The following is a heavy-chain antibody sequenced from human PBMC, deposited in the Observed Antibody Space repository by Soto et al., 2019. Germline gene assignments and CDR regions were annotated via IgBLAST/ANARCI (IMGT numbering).Heavy chain of an antibody. Sequence: QVQLQQWGSGLLKPSETLSLTCAVYGGSFSGYYWCWIRQPPGKGLEWIGEINHSGSTNYNPSLKSRVTISVDTSKNQFSLKLSSVTAADTAVYYCARGRGCSSTSCYRRELYYFDYWGQGTLVTVSS. J-gene: IGHJ4*02. CDR2: INHSGST. D-gene: IGHD2-2*01. CDR1: GGSFSGYY. V-gene: IGHV4-34*01. CDR3: ARGRGCSSTSCYRRELYYFDY.